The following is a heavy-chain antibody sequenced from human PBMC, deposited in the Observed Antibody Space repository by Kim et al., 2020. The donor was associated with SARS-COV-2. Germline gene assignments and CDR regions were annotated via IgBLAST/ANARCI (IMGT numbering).Heavy chain of an antibody. J-gene: IGHJ4*02. CDR1: GGSISSSSYY. D-gene: IGHD3-10*01. CDR2: IYYSGST. CDR3: ARQPYYYGSGAHDY. V-gene: IGHV4-39*01. Sequence: SETLSLTCTVSGGSISSSSYYWGWIRQPPGKGLEWIGSIYYSGSTYYNPSLKSRVTISVDTSKNQFSLKLSSVTAADTAVYYCARQPYYYGSGAHDYWGQGTLVTVSS.